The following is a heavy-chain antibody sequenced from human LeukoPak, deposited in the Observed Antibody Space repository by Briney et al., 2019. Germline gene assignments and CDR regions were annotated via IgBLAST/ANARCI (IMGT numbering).Heavy chain of an antibody. CDR1: GYSISSGYY. CDR3: AYSSGWNWFDP. Sequence: PSETLSLTCTVSGYSISSGYYWGWIRQPPGKGLEWIGSIYHSGSTYYNPSLKSRVTISVDTSKNQFSLKLSSVTAADTAVYYCAYSSGWNWFDPWGQGTLVTVSS. CDR2: IYHSGST. V-gene: IGHV4-38-2*02. D-gene: IGHD6-19*01. J-gene: IGHJ5*02.